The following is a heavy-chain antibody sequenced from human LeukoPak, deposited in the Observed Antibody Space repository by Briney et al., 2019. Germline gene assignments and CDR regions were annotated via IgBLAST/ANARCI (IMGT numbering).Heavy chain of an antibody. J-gene: IGHJ4*02. Sequence: SETLSLTCAVYGGSFRGYYWSWLRQPPGNGREWIGEINHSGSTNYNPSLKSRVTISVDTSKTQFSLKLSSVTAADTAVYYCAREGVRYFDWLSGPPFDYWGQGTLVTVSS. CDR2: INHSGST. CDR3: AREGVRYFDWLSGPPFDY. CDR1: GGSFRGYY. V-gene: IGHV4-34*01. D-gene: IGHD3-9*01.